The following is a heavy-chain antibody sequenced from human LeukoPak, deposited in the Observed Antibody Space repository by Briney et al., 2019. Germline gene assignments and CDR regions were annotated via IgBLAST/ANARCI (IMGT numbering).Heavy chain of an antibody. CDR1: GFSFSSAA. CDR3: TKAAYSNGWYGVY. D-gene: IGHD6-19*01. CDR2: FFGSDDST. V-gene: IGHV3-23*01. Sequence: PGGSLRLSCAGSGFSFSSAAMSWVRQAPGKGLEWVSAFFGSDDSTHYVDSVKGRFTVSRDSSKNTLDLQMNSLRAEDTAVYYCTKAAYSNGWYGVYWGQGTLVTVSS. J-gene: IGHJ4*02.